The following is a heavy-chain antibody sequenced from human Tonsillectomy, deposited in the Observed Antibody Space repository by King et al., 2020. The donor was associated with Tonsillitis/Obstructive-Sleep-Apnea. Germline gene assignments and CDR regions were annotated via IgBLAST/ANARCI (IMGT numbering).Heavy chain of an antibody. D-gene: IGHD3-9*01. V-gene: IGHV4-31*03. CDR3: ASLGNWGYDILTGLDY. J-gene: IGHJ4*02. CDR1: GGSISSGGYY. Sequence: QLQESGPGLVKPSQTLSLTCTVSGGSISSGGYYWSWIRQHPGKGLEWIGYIYYSGSTYYNPSLKSRVTISVDTSKNQFSLKLSSVTAADTAVYYCASLGNWGYDILTGLDYWGQGPLVTVSS. CDR2: IYYSGST.